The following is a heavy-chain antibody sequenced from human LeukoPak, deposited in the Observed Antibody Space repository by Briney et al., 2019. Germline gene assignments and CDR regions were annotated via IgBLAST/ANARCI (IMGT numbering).Heavy chain of an antibody. Sequence: SETLSLTCTVSGGSISSSSYYWGWLRQPPGKGLEWLGEIYHSGSTNYNPSLKSRVTISVDKSKNQFSLKLSSVTAADTAVYYCASRGYSYGYLLHAFDIWGQGTMVTVSS. CDR1: GGSISSSSYY. CDR3: ASRGYSYGYLLHAFDI. V-gene: IGHV4-39*01. CDR2: IYHSGST. D-gene: IGHD5-18*01. J-gene: IGHJ3*02.